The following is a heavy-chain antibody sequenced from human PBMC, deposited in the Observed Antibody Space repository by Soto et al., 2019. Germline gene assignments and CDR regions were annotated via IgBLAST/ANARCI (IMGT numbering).Heavy chain of an antibody. Sequence: QVQLQESGPELVKPSQTLSLTCTVSGGSISSGGYYWSWIRQHPGKGLEWIGYIYYSGSTSYNPSLKGRVTIAVDTSKNQCSLKVSSVAAADTAVYYCARLDMVATISYTFDYWGQGTLVSVSS. J-gene: IGHJ4*02. CDR1: GGSISSGGYY. V-gene: IGHV4-31*03. D-gene: IGHD5-12*01. CDR2: IYYSGST. CDR3: ARLDMVATISYTFDY.